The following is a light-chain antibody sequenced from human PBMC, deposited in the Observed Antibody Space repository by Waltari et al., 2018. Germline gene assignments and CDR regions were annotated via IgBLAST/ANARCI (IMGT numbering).Light chain of an antibody. J-gene: IGKJ1*01. Sequence: ETVLTQSSGNLSLSPGEGATLACRASQSASSTYLAWYQQKPGQAPRLLIYGASSRATGIPDRFSGSGSGTDFTLTISSLEPEDFAVYYCQQYGSSPPTFGQGTKVEIE. CDR3: QQYGSSPPT. CDR2: GAS. CDR1: QSASSTY. V-gene: IGKV3-20*01.